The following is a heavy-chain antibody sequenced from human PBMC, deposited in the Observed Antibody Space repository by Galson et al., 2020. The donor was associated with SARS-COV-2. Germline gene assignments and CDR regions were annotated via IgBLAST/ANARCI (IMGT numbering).Heavy chain of an antibody. CDR1: GGSFSGYY. V-gene: IGHV4-34*01. J-gene: IGHJ4*02. CDR2: INHSGST. D-gene: IGHD2-15*01. Sequence: SETLSLTCAVYGGSFSGYYWSWIRQPPGKGLEWIGEINHSGSTNYNPSLKSRVTISVDTSKNQFSLKLSSVTAADTAVYYCARSFSGYCSGGSCYWVYWGQGTLVTVSS. CDR3: ARSFSGYCSGGSCYWVY.